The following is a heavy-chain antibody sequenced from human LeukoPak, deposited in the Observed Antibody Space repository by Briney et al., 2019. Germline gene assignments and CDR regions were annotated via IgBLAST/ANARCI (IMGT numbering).Heavy chain of an antibody. CDR3: ARDAGATAY. CDR2: IHYSGST. Sequence: SETLSLTCTVSGVSISTDYWTWVRQSPGKGLEWIGYIHYSGSTSYNPSLKSRVTISVDTSKNQFSLKLTSVTSADTAVYYCARDAGATAYWGQGALVTVSS. J-gene: IGHJ4*02. D-gene: IGHD4/OR15-4a*01. V-gene: IGHV4-59*01. CDR1: GVSISTDY.